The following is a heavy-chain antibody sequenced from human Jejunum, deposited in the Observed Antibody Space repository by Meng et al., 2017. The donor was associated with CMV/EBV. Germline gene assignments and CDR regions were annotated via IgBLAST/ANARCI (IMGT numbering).Heavy chain of an antibody. CDR2: TYYRSKWYN. J-gene: IGHJ4*02. D-gene: IGHD2-15*01. CDR3: ARVDCSGNTCFSGFDY. Sequence: SSNSATWDWISQSPSRGLEWLARTYYRSKWYNDYAVSVKSRITINPDTSKNQFSLQLNSVTPEDTAVYYCARVDCSGNTCFSGFDYWGQGTLVTVSS. CDR1: SSNSAT. V-gene: IGHV6-1*01.